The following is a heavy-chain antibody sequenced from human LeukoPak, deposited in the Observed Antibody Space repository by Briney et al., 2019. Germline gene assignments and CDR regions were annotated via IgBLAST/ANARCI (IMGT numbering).Heavy chain of an antibody. D-gene: IGHD3-22*01. CDR3: ARDPVLVSWGSGYD. CDR2: ISSSSSTI. J-gene: IGHJ4*02. Sequence: GGSLRLSCAASGFTFSSYSVNWVRQAPGKGLGWVSYISSSSSTIYYADSVKGRFTISRDNAKNSLYLQMNSLRAKDTAVYYCARDPVLVSWGSGYDWGQGTLVTVSP. CDR1: GFTFSSYS. V-gene: IGHV3-48*04.